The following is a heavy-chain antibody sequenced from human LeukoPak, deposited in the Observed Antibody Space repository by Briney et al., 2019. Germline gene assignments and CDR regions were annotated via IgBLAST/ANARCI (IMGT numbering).Heavy chain of an antibody. CDR1: GFTFSSYG. CDR2: IRFDGSDK. D-gene: IGHD2-15*01. J-gene: IGHJ3*02. V-gene: IGHV3-30*02. Sequence: PGGSLRLSCEASGFTFSSYGMHWVRQAPGKGLEWVAFIRFDGSDKHYADSVKGRFTISRDNYKNTLYLQMDSLRAEDTALYYCAREDMWAFDMWGQGTMVIVSS. CDR3: AREDMWAFDM.